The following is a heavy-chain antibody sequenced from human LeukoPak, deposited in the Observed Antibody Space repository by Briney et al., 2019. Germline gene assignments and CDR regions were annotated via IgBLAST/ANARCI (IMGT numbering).Heavy chain of an antibody. CDR3: ARDLGYGSGSYYPNHY. Sequence: ASVKVSCKASGYTFTSYYMHWVRQAPGQGLEWMGIINPSGGSTSYAQKFQGRVTMTRDMSTSTAYMELSSLRSEDTAVYYCARDLGYGSGSYYPNHYWGQGTLVTVSS. D-gene: IGHD3-10*01. CDR1: GYTFTSYY. V-gene: IGHV1-46*01. CDR2: INPSGGST. J-gene: IGHJ4*02.